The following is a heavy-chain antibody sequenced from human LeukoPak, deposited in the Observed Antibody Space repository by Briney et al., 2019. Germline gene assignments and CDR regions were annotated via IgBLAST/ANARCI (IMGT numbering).Heavy chain of an antibody. V-gene: IGHV1-69*13. CDR3: ARGFHGDYSGTNFDY. D-gene: IGHD4-17*01. J-gene: IGHJ4*02. Sequence: GASVKVSCKASGYTFTGYHMHWVRQAPGQGLEWMGGIIPIFGTANYAQKFQGRVTITADESTSTAYMELSSLRSEDTAVYYCARGFHGDYSGTNFDYWGQGTLVTVSS. CDR2: IIPIFGTA. CDR1: GYTFTGYH.